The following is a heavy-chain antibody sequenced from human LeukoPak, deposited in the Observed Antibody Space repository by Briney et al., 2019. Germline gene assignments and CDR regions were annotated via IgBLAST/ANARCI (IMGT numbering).Heavy chain of an antibody. CDR3: AREGSSSWSFDY. V-gene: IGHV3-11*04. J-gene: IGHJ4*02. Sequence: GGSLRLSCAASGFTFSDYYMSWIRQAPGKGLEWVSYISSSGSTIYYADSVKGRFTISRDNSKNTLYLQMNSLRAEDTAVYYCAREGSSSWSFDYWGQGTLVTVSS. CDR1: GFTFSDYY. D-gene: IGHD6-13*01. CDR2: ISSSGSTI.